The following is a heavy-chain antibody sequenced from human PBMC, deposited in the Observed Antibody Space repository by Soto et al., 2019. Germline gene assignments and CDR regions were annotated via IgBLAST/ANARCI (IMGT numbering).Heavy chain of an antibody. CDR1: GYSTSRSDYY. D-gene: IGHD2-15*01. Sequence: SETLSLTCTFSGYSTSRSDYYWGWIRQPPGKDLEWIGTVYKTGTTYYNPSLKSRVTASVDTSKNQFSLKLRSVTAADTAVYYCARHDCRGASCRRGTFDPWGQGILVTVSS. CDR2: VYKTGTT. CDR3: ARHDCRGASCRRGTFDP. V-gene: IGHV4-39*01. J-gene: IGHJ5*02.